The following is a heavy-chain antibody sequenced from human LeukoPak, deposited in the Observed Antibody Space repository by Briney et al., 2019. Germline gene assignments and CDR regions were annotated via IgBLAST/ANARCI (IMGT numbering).Heavy chain of an antibody. CDR3: ARGGYSYGFYY. CDR1: AFTFSSYW. D-gene: IGHD5-18*01. V-gene: IGHV3-7*01. CDR2: IKQDGSEK. Sequence: PGGSLRLSCAASAFTFSSYWMSWVRQAPGKGLEWVANIKQDGSEKYYVASGKGRFTISRDKAKNSLYLQMNSLRAEDTAVYYCARGGYSYGFYYWGQGTLVTVSS. J-gene: IGHJ4*02.